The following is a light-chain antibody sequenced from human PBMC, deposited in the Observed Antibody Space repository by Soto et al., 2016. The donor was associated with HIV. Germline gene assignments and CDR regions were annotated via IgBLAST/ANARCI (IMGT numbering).Light chain of an antibody. Sequence: DIQLTQSPSPLSASVGDRVSITCRANQSIGTWLAWYQQRPGKAPKLLIYKASTLQTGVPSRFSGSGSGTGFSLTISSLQPDDFATYYCQQYSRDSKSFGQGTKVEIK. V-gene: IGKV1-5*03. CDR2: KAS. CDR3: QQYSRDSKS. J-gene: IGKJ2*01. CDR1: QSIGTW.